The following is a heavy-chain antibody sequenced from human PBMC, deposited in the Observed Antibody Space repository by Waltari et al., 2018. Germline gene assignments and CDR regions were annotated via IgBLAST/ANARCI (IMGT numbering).Heavy chain of an antibody. V-gene: IGHV1-3*03. Sequence: QVQLVQSGAEVKKPGASVKVSCKASGYTFTSYAMHWVRQAPGQRLAWMGWINAGNGNTKYSQGFQGRGTSTRDTSASTAYMELSSLRSEDMAVYYCARGAYCGGDCYPLFDYWGQGTLVTVSS. J-gene: IGHJ4*02. D-gene: IGHD2-21*01. CDR3: ARGAYCGGDCYPLFDY. CDR2: INAGNGNT. CDR1: GYTFTSYA.